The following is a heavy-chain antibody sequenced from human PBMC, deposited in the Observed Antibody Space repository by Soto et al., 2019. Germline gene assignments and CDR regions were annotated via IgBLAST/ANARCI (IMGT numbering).Heavy chain of an antibody. Sequence: SETLSLTCTVSGGSISSSSYYWGWIRQPPGKGLEWIGSIYYSGSTYYNPSLKSRVTISVDTSKNQFSLKLSSVTAADTAVYYCARRVVGVDFDYWGQGTLVTVSS. CDR2: IYYSGST. D-gene: IGHD1-26*01. J-gene: IGHJ4*02. CDR1: GGSISSSSYY. V-gene: IGHV4-39*01. CDR3: ARRVVGVDFDY.